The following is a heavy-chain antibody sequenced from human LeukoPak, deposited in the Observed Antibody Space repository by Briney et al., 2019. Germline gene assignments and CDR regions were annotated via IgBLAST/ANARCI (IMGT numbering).Heavy chain of an antibody. J-gene: IGHJ4*02. D-gene: IGHD4-17*01. CDR2: ISYDGSNK. Sequence: PGRSLRLSCAASGFTFSSYGMHWVRQAPGKGLEWVAVISYDGSNKYYADSVKGRFTISRDNAKTSLYLQMNNLGVEDTAVYYCATTVTYRGYFDYWGQGTLVTVSS. V-gene: IGHV3-30*03. CDR3: ATTVTYRGYFDY. CDR1: GFTFSSYG.